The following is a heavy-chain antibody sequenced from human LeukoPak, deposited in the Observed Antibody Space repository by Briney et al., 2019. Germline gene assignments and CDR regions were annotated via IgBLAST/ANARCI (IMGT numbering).Heavy chain of an antibody. CDR2: MNTNSGDT. D-gene: IGHD5-18*01. CDR1: GYGFTCYD. V-gene: IGHV1-8*02. Sequence: ASVKLSFNGSGYGFTCYDFNWVWHGNGPGLEWVGWMNTNSGDTSYAQAFQGRGTITTNTSISTNYMELRSLRSEDTAVYDCARGWTWIQLWSRSGWFDPWGQGTLVTVS. J-gene: IGHJ5*02. CDR3: ARGWTWIQLWSRSGWFDP.